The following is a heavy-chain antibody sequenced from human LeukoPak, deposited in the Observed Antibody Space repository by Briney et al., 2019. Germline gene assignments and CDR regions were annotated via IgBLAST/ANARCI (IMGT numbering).Heavy chain of an antibody. J-gene: IGHJ4*02. CDR1: GFTSSSYW. CDR2: IKQDGSEK. D-gene: IGHD2-15*01. Sequence: GGSLRLSCAASGFTSSSYWMSWVRQAPGKGLEWVANIKQDGSEKYYVDSVKGRFTISRDNAKNSLYLQMNSLRAEDTAVYYCARAPYCIGGSCRFDYWGQGTLVTVSS. V-gene: IGHV3-7*03. CDR3: ARAPYCIGGSCRFDY.